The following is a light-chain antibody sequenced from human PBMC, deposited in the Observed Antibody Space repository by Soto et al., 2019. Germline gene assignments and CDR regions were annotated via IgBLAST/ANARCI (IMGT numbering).Light chain of an antibody. CDR3: TSLRV. CDR2: EVN. Sequence: QSALTQPPSASGSPGHSVTISCTGTSSDVGGYSYVSWYQQHPGKAPKLMIYEVNKRPSGVPDRFSVSKSGNTASLNVSGLQAEDEADYYCTSLRVFGGGTKLTVL. J-gene: IGLJ2*01. CDR1: SSDVGGYSY. V-gene: IGLV2-8*01.